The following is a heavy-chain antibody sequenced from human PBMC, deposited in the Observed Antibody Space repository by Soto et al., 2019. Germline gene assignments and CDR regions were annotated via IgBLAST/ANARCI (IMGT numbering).Heavy chain of an antibody. J-gene: IGHJ4*02. CDR1: SGSISSSNW. Sequence: QVQLQESGPGLVKPSGTLSLTCAVSSGSISSSNWWSWVRQPPGKGLEWIGEIYHSGSTNYNPSLKRRVTISVDKFKNHWPLERSSVAAADTGVNYCARVGVNWKYFDYWGPGTLVTVSS. V-gene: IGHV4-4*02. D-gene: IGHD1-1*01. CDR3: ARVGVNWKYFDY. CDR2: IYHSGST.